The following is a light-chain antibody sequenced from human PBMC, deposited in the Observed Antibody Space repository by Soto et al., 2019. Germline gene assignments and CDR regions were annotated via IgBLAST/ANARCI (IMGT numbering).Light chain of an antibody. CDR2: DVT. Sequence: QSALTQPASVSGSPGQSITISCTGTSSDVGGFNYVSWYQQHPGKAPKLMIYDVTNRPSGVSYRFSGSKSGNTASLTISGLAAEDQADYFCNSYTSSSTYVFGSGTKLTVL. CDR1: SSDVGGFNY. J-gene: IGLJ1*01. V-gene: IGLV2-14*03. CDR3: NSYTSSSTYV.